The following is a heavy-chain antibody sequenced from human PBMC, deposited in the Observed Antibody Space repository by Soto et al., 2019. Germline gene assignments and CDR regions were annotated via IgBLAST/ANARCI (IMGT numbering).Heavy chain of an antibody. J-gene: IGHJ5*02. V-gene: IGHV4-30-4*08. D-gene: IGHD3-22*01. Sequence: NPSETLSLTCTVSGASISSGGFYWSWIRQHPGKGLEWIGYIYYSGSTYYNPSLKSRVTISVDTSKNQFSLKLSSVTAADTAVYYCAREGRDSSGYYSGWFDPWGQGTLVTVSS. CDR3: AREGRDSSGYYSGWFDP. CDR1: GASISSGGFY. CDR2: IYYSGST.